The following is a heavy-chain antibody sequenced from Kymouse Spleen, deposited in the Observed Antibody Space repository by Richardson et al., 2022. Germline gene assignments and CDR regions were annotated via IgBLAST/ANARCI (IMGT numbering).Heavy chain of an antibody. CDR3: ARERYCTNGVCGGYFDY. J-gene: IGHJ4*02. CDR1: GFTFSSYG. Sequence: QVQLVESGGGVVQPGRSLRLSCAASGFTFSSYGMHWVRQAPGKGLEWVAVIWYDGSNKYYADSVKGRFTISRDNSKNTLYLQMNSLRAEDTAVYYCARERYCTNGVCGGYFDYWGQGTLVTVSS. D-gene: IGHD2-8*01. V-gene: IGHV3-33*01. CDR2: IWYDGSNK.